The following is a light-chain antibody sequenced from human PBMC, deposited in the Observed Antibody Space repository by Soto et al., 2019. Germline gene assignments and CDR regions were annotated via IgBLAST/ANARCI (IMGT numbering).Light chain of an antibody. CDR3: CSYAGSLYV. J-gene: IGLJ1*01. CDR2: DVS. CDR1: NNDVGGYNY. Sequence: QSLLTQPRSVSGSPGQSVTISFPGNNNDVGGYNYVSWYQQHPGKAPKLMIYDVSKRPSGVPDRFSGSKSGNTASLTISGLQAEDEADYYCCSYAGSLYVFGTGTKVTVL. V-gene: IGLV2-11*01.